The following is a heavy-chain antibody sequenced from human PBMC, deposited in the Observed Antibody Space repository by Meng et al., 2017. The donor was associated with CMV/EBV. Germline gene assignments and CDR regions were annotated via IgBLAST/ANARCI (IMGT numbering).Heavy chain of an antibody. V-gene: IGHV4-30-4*08. J-gene: IGHJ4*02. D-gene: IGHD5-12*01. CDR3: VARVPNTRGYFAFFDY. CDR2: SHNCGST. Sequence: QVPGPGLGTRAQSLSLNGTVSVSSNCCGYYSWSWARKPPGKGLEWRGYSHNCGSTYNGPTHYSRLTKSIVKIKNHFYLRLTSVTAADAAVDYCVARVPNTRGYFAFFDYWGQGTLVTVSS. CDR1: VSSNCCGYYS.